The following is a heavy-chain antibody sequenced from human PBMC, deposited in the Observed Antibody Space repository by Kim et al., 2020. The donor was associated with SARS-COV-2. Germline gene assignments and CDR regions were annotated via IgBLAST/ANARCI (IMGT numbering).Heavy chain of an antibody. CDR3: ARDVGEVTASDYFDY. CDR1: GFTFSRHG. V-gene: IGHV3-33*01. D-gene: IGHD2-21*02. J-gene: IGHJ4*02. CDR2: IWYDGNNK. Sequence: GGSLRLSCAASGFTFSRHGMHWVRQAPGKGPEWVAVIWYDGNNKYYADSVKGRFTISRDNSKNTLYLQRNSLRVEDTAVYYCARDVGEVTASDYFDYWGQGTPVTVSS.